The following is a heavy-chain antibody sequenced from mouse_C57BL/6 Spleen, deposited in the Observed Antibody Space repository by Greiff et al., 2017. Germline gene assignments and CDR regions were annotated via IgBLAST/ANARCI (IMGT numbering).Heavy chain of an antibody. J-gene: IGHJ3*01. Sequence: EVKLMESGPELVKPGASVKIPCKASGYTFTDYNMDWVKQSHGKSLEWIGDINPNNGGTIYNQKFKGKATLTVDKSSSTAYMELRSLTSEDTAVYYCARSGSSSWFAYWGQGTLVTVSA. V-gene: IGHV1-18*01. CDR2: INPNNGGT. CDR3: ARSGSSSWFAY. CDR1: GYTFTDYN. D-gene: IGHD1-1*01.